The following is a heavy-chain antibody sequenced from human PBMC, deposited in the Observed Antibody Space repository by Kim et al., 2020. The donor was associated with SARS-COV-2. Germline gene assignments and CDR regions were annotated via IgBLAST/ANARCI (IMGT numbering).Heavy chain of an antibody. CDR1: GGSFSGYY. CDR2: INHSGST. J-gene: IGHJ4*02. V-gene: IGHV4-34*01. D-gene: IGHD3-9*01. CDR3: ARMITYYDILTGYYKLGPQRRFDY. Sequence: SETLSLTCAVYGGSFSGYYWSWIRQPPGKGLEWIGEINHSGSTNYNPSLKSRVTISVDTSKNQFSLKLSSVTAADTAVYYYARMITYYDILTGYYKLGPQRRFDYWGQGTLV.